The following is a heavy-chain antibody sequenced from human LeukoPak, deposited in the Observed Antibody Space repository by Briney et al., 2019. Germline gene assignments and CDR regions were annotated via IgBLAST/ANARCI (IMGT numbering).Heavy chain of an antibody. CDR2: ISSTGSA. V-gene: IGHV4-39*01. CDR1: GDSISSSSSS. CDR3: AKTLSNRDAFDI. Sequence: SETLSLTCTVSGDSISSSSSSWGWIRQPPGKGLEWIGNISSTGSAYYNPSLKSRVTMSVDTSKNQFSLRMSSVIAADTAIYYCAKTLSNRDAFDIWGQGTMVTVSS. D-gene: IGHD2/OR15-2a*01. J-gene: IGHJ3*02.